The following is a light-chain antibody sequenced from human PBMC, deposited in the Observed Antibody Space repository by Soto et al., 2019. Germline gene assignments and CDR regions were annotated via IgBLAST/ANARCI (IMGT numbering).Light chain of an antibody. J-gene: IGKJ1*01. CDR3: QQYYSYPRT. CDR2: AAS. CDR1: QTISSW. V-gene: IGKV1-5*01. Sequence: ITMNQSPATLSGSVRDRVTITCRASQTISSWLAWYQQKPGKAPKLLIYAASTLQSGVPSRFSGSGSGTDFTLTISCLQSEDFATYYCQQYYSYPRTFGQGTKVDIK.